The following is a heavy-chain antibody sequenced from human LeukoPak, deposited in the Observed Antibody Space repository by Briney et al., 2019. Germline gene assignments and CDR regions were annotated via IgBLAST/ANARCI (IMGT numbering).Heavy chain of an antibody. J-gene: IGHJ4*02. V-gene: IGHV3-48*03. Sequence: GGSLRLSCTASGLTFSNYEMNWVRQAPGKGLEWVSYISTSGSTIYYADSVKGRFTISRDNAKNSLYLQMNSLRAEDTAVYYCARDGNWGFDYWGQGTLVTVSS. D-gene: IGHD7-27*01. CDR3: ARDGNWGFDY. CDR1: GLTFSNYE. CDR2: ISTSGSTI.